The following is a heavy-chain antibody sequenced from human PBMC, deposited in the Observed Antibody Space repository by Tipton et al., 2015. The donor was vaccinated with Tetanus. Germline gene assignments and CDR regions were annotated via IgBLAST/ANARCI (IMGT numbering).Heavy chain of an antibody. J-gene: IGHJ4*02. V-gene: IGHV3-74*01. CDR3: ARLSANSYGYPQFDY. CDR2: INSDGSST. D-gene: IGHD5-18*01. Sequence: RLSCAASGFTFSSYWMHWVRQAPGKGLVWVSRINSDGSSTSYADSVKGRFTISRDNAKNTLSLQMNSLRAEDTAVYYCARLSANSYGYPQFDYWGQGTLVTVSS. CDR1: GFTFSSYW.